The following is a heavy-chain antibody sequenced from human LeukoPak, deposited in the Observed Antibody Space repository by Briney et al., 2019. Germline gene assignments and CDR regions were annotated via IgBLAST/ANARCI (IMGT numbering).Heavy chain of an antibody. CDR1: GFTFDDYA. V-gene: IGHV3-9*01. D-gene: IGHD3-16*01. CDR2: ISWNSGSI. J-gene: IGHJ3*02. Sequence: GGSLRLSCAASGFTFDDYAMHWVRQAPGKGLEWVSGISWNSGSIGYADSVKGRFTISRDNAKNSLYLQMNSLRAEDTALYYCAKDIFARGPPFGGVDLGYRSDYAAFDIWGQGTMVTVSS. CDR3: AKDIFARGPPFGGVDLGYRSDYAAFDI.